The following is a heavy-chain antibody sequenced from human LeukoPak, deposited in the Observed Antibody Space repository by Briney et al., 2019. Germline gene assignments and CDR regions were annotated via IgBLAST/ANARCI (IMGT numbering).Heavy chain of an antibody. J-gene: IGHJ4*02. Sequence: PSETLSLTCTVSGGSISSYYWSWIRQPPGKGLEWIGYIYYSGSTYYNPSLKSRVTISVDTSKNQFSLKLSSVTAADTAVYYCARDAPLTMIVVVPLRHDYFDYWGQGTLVTVSS. CDR2: IYYSGST. D-gene: IGHD3-22*01. V-gene: IGHV4-59*12. CDR3: ARDAPLTMIVVVPLRHDYFDY. CDR1: GGSISSYY.